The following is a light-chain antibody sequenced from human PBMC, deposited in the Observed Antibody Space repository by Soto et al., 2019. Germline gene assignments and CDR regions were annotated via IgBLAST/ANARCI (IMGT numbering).Light chain of an antibody. CDR1: SSDVGGYNY. CDR2: DVS. J-gene: IGLJ2*01. Sequence: QSALTQPASVSGSPGQSITISCTGTSSDVGGYNYVSWYQQHPGKAPKLLIYDVSNRPSGVSNRFSGSKSGNTASLTIPGLQAEDEVDYYCGSYRSSSAPVFGGGTKLTVL. V-gene: IGLV2-14*03. CDR3: GSYRSSSAPV.